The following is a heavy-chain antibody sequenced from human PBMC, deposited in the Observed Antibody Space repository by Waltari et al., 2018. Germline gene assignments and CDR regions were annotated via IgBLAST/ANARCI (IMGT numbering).Heavy chain of an antibody. CDR3: ARDRGRGLYLDS. CDR1: GDSMSSTYW. J-gene: IGHJ4*02. D-gene: IGHD2-15*01. V-gene: IGHV4-4*02. Sequence: QLQLQESGPGLVKPSGTLSLTCAVSGDSMSSTYWWSWVRQSPGKGLEWIGQIHGSGKANYNPSFASRVAIAIETSNNQCSLKVTSATAADTAMYFCARDRGRGLYLDSWGQGTLVTVSP. CDR2: IHGSGKA.